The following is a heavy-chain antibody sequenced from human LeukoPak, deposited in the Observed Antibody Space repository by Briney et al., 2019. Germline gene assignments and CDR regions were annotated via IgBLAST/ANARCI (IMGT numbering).Heavy chain of an antibody. CDR3: TKDRRQWVVPYFDS. CDR2: ISSGGNT. J-gene: IGHJ4*02. V-gene: IGHV3-23*01. Sequence: GGPLRLSCTASGFTFSTYAMSWVRQTPGKGLEWVSGISSGGNTQYTYSVKGRFTVSRDDSKNTLHLQMDSLRAEDTAIYYCTKDRRQWVVPYFDSWGQGTVVTVSS. CDR1: GFTFSTYA. D-gene: IGHD6-19*01.